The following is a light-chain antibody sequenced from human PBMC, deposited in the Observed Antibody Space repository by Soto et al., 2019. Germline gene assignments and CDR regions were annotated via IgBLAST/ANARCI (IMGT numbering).Light chain of an antibody. V-gene: IGLV2-11*01. Sequence: QSALTQPRSVSGSPGQSVTISCTGTSSDVGGYYYVSWFQQHPGNTPKVMIYDVSKRPSGVPDRFSGSKSGNTASLTISGLQAEDEADYYCCSYAGSPYVFGTGTKVTVL. J-gene: IGLJ1*01. CDR3: CSYAGSPYV. CDR1: SSDVGGYYY. CDR2: DVS.